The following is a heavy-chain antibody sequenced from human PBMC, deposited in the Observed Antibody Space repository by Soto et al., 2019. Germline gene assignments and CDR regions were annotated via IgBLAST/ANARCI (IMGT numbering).Heavy chain of an antibody. CDR3: ARARVLAPAPDS. J-gene: IGHJ5*01. CDR2: ISAYNGNT. V-gene: IGHV1-18*01. D-gene: IGHD6-13*01. Sequence: GASVKVSCQASGYTFSGFGFSWGGPAPGLGLDWMGWISAYNGNTNYAQKLQGRVTMTTDTSTSTAYMELRSLRSDDTAVYYCARARVLAPAPDSRGQGTLVTVS. CDR1: GYTFSGFG.